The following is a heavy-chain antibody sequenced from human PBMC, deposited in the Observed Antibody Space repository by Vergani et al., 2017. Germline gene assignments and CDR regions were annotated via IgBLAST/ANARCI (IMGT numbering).Heavy chain of an antibody. D-gene: IGHD5-12*01. V-gene: IGHV3-23*01. Sequence: EVQLLESGGGLVQPGGSLRLSCAASGFTFSSYAMSWVRQAPGKGLEWVSAISGSGGSTYYADSVKGRFTISRDNSKNTLYLQINGLRGEDTAIYYCAKSLLGIVAGNGMDVWGQGTTVTVFS. CDR2: ISGSGGST. CDR3: AKSLLGIVAGNGMDV. CDR1: GFTFSSYA. J-gene: IGHJ6*02.